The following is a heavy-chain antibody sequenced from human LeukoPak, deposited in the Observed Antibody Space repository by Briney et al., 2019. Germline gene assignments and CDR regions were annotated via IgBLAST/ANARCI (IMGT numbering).Heavy chain of an antibody. CDR2: INHSGST. CDR1: GGSFSGYY. V-gene: IGHV4-34*01. D-gene: IGHD3-16*01. Sequence: KASETLSLTCAVYGGSFSGYYWSWIRQPPGKGPEWIGEINHSGSTNYNPSLKSRVTISVDTSKNQFSLKLSSVTAADTAVYYCARGRSSSYGYWGQGTLVTVSS. J-gene: IGHJ4*02. CDR3: ARGRSSSYGY.